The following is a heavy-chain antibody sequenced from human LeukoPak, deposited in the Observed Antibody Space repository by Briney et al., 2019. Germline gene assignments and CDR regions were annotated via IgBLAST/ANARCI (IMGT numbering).Heavy chain of an antibody. CDR3: ARGGDYGSGSFRWRHFDY. Sequence: PGRSLRLSCAASGFTFSNYALHWVRQAPGKGLEWVTVISYDGNNKYYADSVTGRFTISRDDSKSTLYLQMNSLRTEDTAVYYCARGGDYGSGSFRWRHFDYWGQGTLVSVSS. D-gene: IGHD3-10*01. CDR2: ISYDGNNK. V-gene: IGHV3-30-3*01. CDR1: GFTFSNYA. J-gene: IGHJ4*02.